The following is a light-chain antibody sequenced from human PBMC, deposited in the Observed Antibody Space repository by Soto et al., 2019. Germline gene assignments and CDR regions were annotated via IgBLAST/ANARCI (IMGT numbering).Light chain of an antibody. Sequence: IQLTQSPSSLSASVGDIVTITCRASQGISRYLAWYQQKLGRAPQLLISAASTLQSGVPSRFSCSGSCTHFSLVISSLQPEDFATCYCQQLNTYPDTFGGGTKGDIK. V-gene: IGKV1-9*01. CDR2: AAS. CDR3: QQLNTYPDT. CDR1: QGISRY. J-gene: IGKJ4*01.